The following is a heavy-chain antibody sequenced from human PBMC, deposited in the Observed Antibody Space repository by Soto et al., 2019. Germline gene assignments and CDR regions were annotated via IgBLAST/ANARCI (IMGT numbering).Heavy chain of an antibody. V-gene: IGHV1-46*01. CDR3: ASSPAFSSSWDGIPPDPSHGMDV. CDR2: INPSGGIT. CDR1: GYTFTSFY. Sequence: QMQLVQSGAEVKRPGASVRVSCKSSGYTFTSFYIHWVRQAPGQGLEWMGIINPSGGITNFAQRFQGRVTMTRDLSTNTNYRELSSLKSDDTAVYYCASSPAFSSSWDGIPPDPSHGMDVWGQGTTVTVS. D-gene: IGHD6-13*01. J-gene: IGHJ6*02.